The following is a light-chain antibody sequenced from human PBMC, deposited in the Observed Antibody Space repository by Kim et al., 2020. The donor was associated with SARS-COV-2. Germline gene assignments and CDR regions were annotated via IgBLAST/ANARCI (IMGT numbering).Light chain of an antibody. Sequence: VSPGQTASIPCSGDKLGEKYTCWYQQKPGQTPVLVIYQDNQRPSGIPERFSGSNSGNTATLTISGTQAMDEADYYCQAWDSSTAIFGGGTQLTVL. J-gene: IGLJ2*01. CDR1: KLGEKY. V-gene: IGLV3-1*01. CDR3: QAWDSSTAI. CDR2: QDN.